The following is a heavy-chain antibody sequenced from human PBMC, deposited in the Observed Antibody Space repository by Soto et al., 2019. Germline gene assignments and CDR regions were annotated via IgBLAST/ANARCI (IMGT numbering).Heavy chain of an antibody. D-gene: IGHD6-13*01. J-gene: IGHJ4*02. CDR2: INPSGGGT. CDR1: GYTFTSYY. V-gene: IGHV1-46*03. CDR3: ARDLAAAGGNNFDF. Sequence: QVHLLQSGAELEKPGASVKVSCKASGYTFTSYYIHWLRQAPGQGLEWMGIINPSGGGTAYTQKFLGRVTMTRDTSTSTVYMELTILTSDDTAVDYCARDLAAAGGNNFDFWGQGTLFIVSS.